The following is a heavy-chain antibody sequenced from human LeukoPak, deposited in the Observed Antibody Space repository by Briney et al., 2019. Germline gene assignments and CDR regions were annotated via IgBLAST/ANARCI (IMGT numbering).Heavy chain of an antibody. CDR1: GYTFTAYH. Sequence: ASVKVSSTACGYTFTAYHLHWVRHAPGQGHEWMGWINPNSGGTKYVKKFEGRVTMTRDTSISTAYTELSSLRSDDTAVYYCASGTAAYDSSGYTSLDYWGPGTLVTVSS. CDR3: ASGTAAYDSSGYTSLDY. V-gene: IGHV1-2*02. D-gene: IGHD3-22*01. J-gene: IGHJ4*02. CDR2: INPNSGGT.